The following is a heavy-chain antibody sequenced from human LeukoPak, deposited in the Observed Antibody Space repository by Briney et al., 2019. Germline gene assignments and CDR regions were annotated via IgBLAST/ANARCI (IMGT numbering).Heavy chain of an antibody. CDR3: AKDPSVSYYYYYYMHV. CDR1: GFTFSSYG. Sequence: GGSLRLSCAASGFTFSSYGMHWFRQAPGKGLGWAAFIRYDGSNKYYADSVNARFTISRDNSKNTLYLQMNSLRAEDTAVYYCAKDPSVSYYYYYYMHVWGKGTTVT. CDR2: IRYDGSNK. V-gene: IGHV3-30*02. J-gene: IGHJ6*03.